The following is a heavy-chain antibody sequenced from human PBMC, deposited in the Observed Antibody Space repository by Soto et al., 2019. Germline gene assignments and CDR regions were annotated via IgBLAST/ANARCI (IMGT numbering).Heavy chain of an antibody. Sequence: QVRLVQSGAEVKEPGDSVRVSCEASGYTFTAYHIHWVRQAPGQGLEWMGWINPKFGDTGYAQDFQGRVSMTSDMSSSTLYMELSRLTSDDTAIYYCARNMDYYYGRGSGNGHGGWGQGTTVTVFS. V-gene: IGHV1-2*02. J-gene: IGHJ6*02. CDR2: INPKFGDT. CDR3: ARNMDYYYGRGSGNGHGG. D-gene: IGHD3-10*02. CDR1: GYTFTAYH.